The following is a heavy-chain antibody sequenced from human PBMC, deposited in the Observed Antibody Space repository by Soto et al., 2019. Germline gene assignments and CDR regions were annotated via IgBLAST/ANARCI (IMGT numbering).Heavy chain of an antibody. CDR1: GFTFSSYW. V-gene: IGHV3-7*01. D-gene: IGHD2-2*01. CDR3: ARIVVVPAARSYCYGMDV. CDR2: IKQDGSEK. J-gene: IGHJ6*02. Sequence: LRLSCAASGFTFSSYWMSWVRQAPGKGLGWVANIKQDGSEKYYVDSVKGRSTISRDNAKNSLYLQMNGLRAEDTAVYYCARIVVVPAARSYCYGMDVWGQGTTVTISS.